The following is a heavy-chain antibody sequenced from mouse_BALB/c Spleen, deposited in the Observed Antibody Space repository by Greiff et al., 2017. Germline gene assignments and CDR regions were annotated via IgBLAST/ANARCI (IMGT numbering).Heavy chain of an antibody. Sequence: QVHVKQSGAELARPGASVKLSCKASGYTFTSYWMQWVKQRPGQGLEWIGAIYPGDGDTRYTQKFKGKATLTADKSSSTAYMQLSSLASEDSAVYYCARSYRYDAMDYWGQGTSVTVSS. V-gene: IGHV1-87*01. CDR3: ARSYRYDAMDY. J-gene: IGHJ4*01. CDR2: IYPGDGDT. CDR1: GYTFTSYW. D-gene: IGHD2-14*01.